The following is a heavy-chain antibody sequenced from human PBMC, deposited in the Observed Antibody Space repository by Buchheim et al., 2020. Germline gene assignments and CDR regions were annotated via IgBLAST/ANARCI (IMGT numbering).Heavy chain of an antibody. J-gene: IGHJ5*02. Sequence: EVQLVESGGGLVQPGGSLRLSCAASGFTFSSYSMNWVRQAPGKGLEWVSYISSSSSTIYYADSVTGRFTIPRDNAKNSLYLQMNSLRAEDTAVYYCARDGNYCTNGVCYAFYNWFDPWGQGTL. CDR2: ISSSSSTI. CDR3: ARDGNYCTNGVCYAFYNWFDP. CDR1: GFTFSSYS. D-gene: IGHD2-8*01. V-gene: IGHV3-48*04.